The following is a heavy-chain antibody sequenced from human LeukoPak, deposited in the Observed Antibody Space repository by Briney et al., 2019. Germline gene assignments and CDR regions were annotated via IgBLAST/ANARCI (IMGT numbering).Heavy chain of an antibody. CDR1: GFAFRDCY. J-gene: IGHJ5*02. CDR3: ARGGWSRGWFDP. D-gene: IGHD6-19*01. Sequence: GGSLRLSCAASGFAFRDCYMSWIRQAPGKGLEWISYITMTGSVIQYSDSVKGRFTTSRDNAKNSLYLQMNSLRAEDTAVYYCARGGWSRGWFDPWGQGTLVTVSS. V-gene: IGHV3-11*01. CDR2: ITMTGSVI.